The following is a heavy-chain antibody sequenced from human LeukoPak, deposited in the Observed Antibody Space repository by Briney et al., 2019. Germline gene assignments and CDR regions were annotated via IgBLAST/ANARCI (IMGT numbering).Heavy chain of an antibody. D-gene: IGHD1-26*01. CDR2: TYYRSKWYN. V-gene: IGHV6-1*01. Sequence: QTLSLTCAISGDSVSINSAAWNWTRQSPSRGLEWLGRTYYRSKWYNEYAVSVKSRITINPDTSTNQFSLQLNSVTPVDTAVYYCARSAYARYQLLGWFDPWGQGTLVTVSS. CDR1: GDSVSINSAA. CDR3: ARSAYARYQLLGWFDP. J-gene: IGHJ5*02.